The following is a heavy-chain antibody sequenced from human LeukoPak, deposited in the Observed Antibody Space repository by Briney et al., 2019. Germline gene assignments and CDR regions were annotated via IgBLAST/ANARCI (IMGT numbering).Heavy chain of an antibody. CDR3: AKDSEVVPAAQFDY. V-gene: IGHV3-53*01. Sequence: GGSLRLSCAASGFTVNNNYMTWVRQAPGKGLDWVSVIDSDGNTYYADSVMGRFSISRDNSKNMVFLQMNSLRAEDTAVYYCAKDSEVVPAAQFDYWGQGTLVTVSS. D-gene: IGHD2-2*01. CDR1: GFTVNNNY. J-gene: IGHJ4*02. CDR2: IDSDGNT.